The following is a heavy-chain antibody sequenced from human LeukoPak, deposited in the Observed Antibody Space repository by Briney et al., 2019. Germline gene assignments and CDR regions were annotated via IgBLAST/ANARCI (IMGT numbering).Heavy chain of an antibody. CDR3: AREGGYQYYYAMDV. CDR2: ISSSSSYI. D-gene: IGHD3-16*01. Sequence: GGSLRLSCAASGFTFKTYTMHWVRQAPGRGLEWVSSISSSSSYIFYADSVKGRFTISRDNAENSLYLQTSSLRAEDAAVYYCAREGGYQYYYAMDVWGQGTTVTVSS. V-gene: IGHV3-21*01. J-gene: IGHJ6*02. CDR1: GFTFKTYT.